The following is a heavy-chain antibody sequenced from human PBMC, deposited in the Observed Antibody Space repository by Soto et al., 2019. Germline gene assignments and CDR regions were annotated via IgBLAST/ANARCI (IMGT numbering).Heavy chain of an antibody. CDR1: GGSISSYY. CDR3: AREGTTNNYYYYYMDV. CDR2: IYYSGST. D-gene: IGHD1-1*01. J-gene: IGHJ6*03. V-gene: IGHV4-59*01. Sequence: QVQLQESGPGLVKPSETLSLTCTVSGGSISSYYWSWIRQPPGKGLEWIGYIYYSGSTNYNPSLQSRVTIPVDTSKNQFSLKLSSVTAADTAVYYCAREGTTNNYYYYYMDVWGKGTTVTVSS.